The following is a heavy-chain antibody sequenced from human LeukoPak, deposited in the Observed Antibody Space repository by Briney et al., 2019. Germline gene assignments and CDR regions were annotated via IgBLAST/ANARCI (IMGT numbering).Heavy chain of an antibody. CDR2: IYYSGST. CDR3: ARDSLGGSYFDY. Sequence: SETLSLTCTVSGGSISSYYWSWIRQPPGKGLEWIGYIYYSGSTNHNPSLKSRVTISVDTSKNQFSLKLSSVTAADTAVYYCARDSLGGSYFDYWGQGTLVTVSS. V-gene: IGHV4-59*01. D-gene: IGHD1-26*01. CDR1: GGSISSYY. J-gene: IGHJ4*02.